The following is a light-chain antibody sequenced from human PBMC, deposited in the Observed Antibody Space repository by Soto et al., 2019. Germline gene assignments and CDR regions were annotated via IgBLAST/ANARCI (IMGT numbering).Light chain of an antibody. Sequence: QSVLTQPASVSGSPGQSITISCTGTSSDVGAYDFVSWYQQHPDKAPKLMIYEVSNRPSGVSHRFSGSESVNTATLTISGLQAEDEADYYCSSYTTSSTRVFGTGTKVTVL. V-gene: IGLV2-14*03. CDR3: SSYTTSSTRV. J-gene: IGLJ1*01. CDR1: SSDVGAYDF. CDR2: EVS.